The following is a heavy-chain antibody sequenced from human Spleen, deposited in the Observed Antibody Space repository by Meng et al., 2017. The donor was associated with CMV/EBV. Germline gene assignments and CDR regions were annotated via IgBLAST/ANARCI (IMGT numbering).Heavy chain of an antibody. CDR3: ARVSSGWDYFDY. V-gene: IGHV4-31*03. Sequence: QVQLQESGPGLVKPSQTPSLTCTVSGGSVSSGGYYWTWIRQHPGKGLEWFGHIYYSGSTFYNPSLKRRVIISIDTSKNQFSLNLRSVTAADTAVYYCARVSSGWDYFDYWGQGTLVTVSS. CDR2: IYYSGST. D-gene: IGHD6-19*01. J-gene: IGHJ4*02. CDR1: GGSVSSGGYY.